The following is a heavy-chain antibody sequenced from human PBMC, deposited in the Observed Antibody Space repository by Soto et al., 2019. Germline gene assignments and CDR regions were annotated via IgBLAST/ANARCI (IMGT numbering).Heavy chain of an antibody. J-gene: IGHJ4*02. D-gene: IGHD3-10*01. CDR2: IMPIIGTA. V-gene: IGHV1-69*01. CDR1: GGTFSSHV. CDR3: ARDLEFSDGTISHLDY. Sequence: QVLLVQSGAEVKKPGSSVKVSCKASGGTFSSHVFNWVRQAPGQGLEWMGGIMPIIGTANYAQKCQGRVTITAEDSTSTAYMELSSLRSEDTAIYYCARDLEFSDGTISHLDYWGQGTLVTVSS.